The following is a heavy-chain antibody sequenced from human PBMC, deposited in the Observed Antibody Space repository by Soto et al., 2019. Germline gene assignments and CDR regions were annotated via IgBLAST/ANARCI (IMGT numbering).Heavy chain of an antibody. V-gene: IGHV4-4*02. J-gene: IGHJ6*02. CDR2: IYHSGST. CDR3: ASIYDFWSGRHGMDV. Sequence: QVQLQESGPGLVKPSGTLSLTCAVSGGSISSSNWWSWVRQPPGKGLEWIGEIYHSGSTNYNPSLKSRVTISVDKSKNQFSLKLSSVTAADTAVYYSASIYDFWSGRHGMDVWGQGTTVTVSS. CDR1: GGSISSSNW. D-gene: IGHD3-3*01.